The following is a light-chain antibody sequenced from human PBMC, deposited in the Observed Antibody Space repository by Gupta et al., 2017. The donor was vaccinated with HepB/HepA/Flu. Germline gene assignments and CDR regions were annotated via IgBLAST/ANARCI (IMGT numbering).Light chain of an antibody. CDR1: QSVSRSY. CDR3: QQYGSSLPLT. J-gene: IGKJ4*01. CDR2: GAS. V-gene: IGKV3-20*01. Sequence: DIVFTLSPGTLSLSRRERATLSCRASQSVSRSYLAWYQQKPGQAPRLLIYGASSRATGIPDRCCGSGSGTDFTLTISRLEPEDFAVYYCQQYGSSLPLTFGGGTKVEIK.